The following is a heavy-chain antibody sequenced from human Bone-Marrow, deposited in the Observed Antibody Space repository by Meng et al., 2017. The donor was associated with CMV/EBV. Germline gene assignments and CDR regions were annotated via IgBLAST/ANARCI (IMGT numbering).Heavy chain of an antibody. D-gene: IGHD3-3*01. CDR1: GFTFSSYW. Sequence: GESLKISCAASGFTFSSYWMSWVRQAPGKGLEWVANIKQDGSEKYYVDSVKGRFTISRDNAKNSLYLQMNSLRAEDTAGYYCARDGDIYDFWSGYSGMDVWGQGTTVTVSS. V-gene: IGHV3-7*01. CDR2: IKQDGSEK. J-gene: IGHJ6*02. CDR3: ARDGDIYDFWSGYSGMDV.